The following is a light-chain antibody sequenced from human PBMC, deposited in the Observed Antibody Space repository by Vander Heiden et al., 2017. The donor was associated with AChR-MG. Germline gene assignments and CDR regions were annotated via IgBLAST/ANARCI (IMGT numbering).Light chain of an antibody. J-gene: IGKJ1*01. CDR2: KTS. Sequence: DMQMTQSPSTLCASVGDRVSITCRASQSFSSWLAWYQQKPGKAPKLLIYKTSSLEGGVPSRFSGSGSGTEFTLTISSLQPDDFATYYCQHYQTFGQGTKVEMK. V-gene: IGKV1-5*03. CDR1: QSFSSW. CDR3: QHYQT.